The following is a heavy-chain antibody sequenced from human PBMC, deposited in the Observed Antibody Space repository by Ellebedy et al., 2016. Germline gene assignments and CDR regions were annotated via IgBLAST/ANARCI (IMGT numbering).Heavy chain of an antibody. J-gene: IGHJ4*02. CDR1: GFTFTSYA. Sequence: ASVKVSCKASGFTFTSYAIHWVRQAPGQRLQWMGWINAGNGNTRYSQKFQGRVTITRDTSASTAYMELSSLRSEDTAVYYCARDGEDGYDYTPLDYWGQGTLVAVSS. V-gene: IGHV1-3*01. CDR2: INAGNGNT. CDR3: ARDGEDGYDYTPLDY. D-gene: IGHD5-24*01.